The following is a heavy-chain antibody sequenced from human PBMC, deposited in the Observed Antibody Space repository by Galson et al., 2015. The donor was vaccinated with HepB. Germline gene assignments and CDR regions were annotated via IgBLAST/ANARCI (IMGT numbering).Heavy chain of an antibody. J-gene: IGHJ6*03. CDR2: IIPIFGTP. CDR1: GGTFSRYA. D-gene: IGHD2-2*01. CDR3: ARSGGSTILLPGAFNDYHFYYMDV. V-gene: IGHV1-69*13. Sequence: SVKVSCKVSGGTFSRYAISWVRQAPGQGLEWMGGIIPIFGTPSYRQKFEGRVTITADESTSTVYMELSSLRSEDTAVYYCARSGGSTILLPGAFNDYHFYYMDVWGKGTTVIVSS.